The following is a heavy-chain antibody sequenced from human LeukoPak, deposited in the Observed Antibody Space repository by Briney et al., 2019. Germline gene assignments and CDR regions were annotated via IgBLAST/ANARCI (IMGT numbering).Heavy chain of an antibody. J-gene: IGHJ4*02. D-gene: IGHD3-3*01. CDR1: GGSISGYY. CDR3: ARGVVITGLDY. V-gene: IGHV4-59*01. Sequence: SETLSLTCTVSGGSISGYYWSWIRQSPGKGLEWIGYIHYSGSTNYNPSLTSRVTISVDTSKNQFSLMLTSVTAADTAVYYCARGVVITGLDYWGQGTLVTVSS. CDR2: IHYSGST.